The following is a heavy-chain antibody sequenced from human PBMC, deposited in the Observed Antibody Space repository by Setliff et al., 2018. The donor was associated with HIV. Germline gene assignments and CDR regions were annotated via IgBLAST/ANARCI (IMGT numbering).Heavy chain of an antibody. Sequence: GGSLRLSCAASGFTFSSYAMHWVRQAPGKGLEWVAVISYDGSNKYYADSVKGRFTISRDNSKNTLYLQMNSLRAEDTAVYYWARWGVGGYYFDYWGQGTLVTVSS. J-gene: IGHJ4*02. CDR2: ISYDGSNK. V-gene: IGHV3-30-3*01. CDR3: ARWGVGGYYFDY. D-gene: IGHD3-16*01. CDR1: GFTFSSYA.